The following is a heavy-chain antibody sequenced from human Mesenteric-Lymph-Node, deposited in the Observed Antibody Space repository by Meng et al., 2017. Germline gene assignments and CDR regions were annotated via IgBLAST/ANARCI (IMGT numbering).Heavy chain of an antibody. CDR2: ISSSSSYI. Sequence: EVKLVESGGGLVKPGGSLCLSCAASGFTFSSYSMNWVRQAPGKGLEWVSSISSSSSYIYYADSVKGRFTISRDNAKNSLYLQMNSLRAEDTAVYYCARNVRLRDGYNSDYWGQGTLVTVSS. V-gene: IGHV3-21*01. D-gene: IGHD5-24*01. J-gene: IGHJ4*02. CDR3: ARNVRLRDGYNSDY. CDR1: GFTFSSYS.